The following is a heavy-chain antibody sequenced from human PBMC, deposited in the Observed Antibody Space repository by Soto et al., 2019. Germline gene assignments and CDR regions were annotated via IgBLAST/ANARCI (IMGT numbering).Heavy chain of an antibody. CDR3: ARVAIFGVVITFYFDY. Sequence: SETLSLTCTVSGGSVSSGSYYWSWIRQPPGKGLEWIGYIYYSGSTNYNPSLKSRVTISVDTSKNQFFLKLSSVTAADKAVYYCARVAIFGVVITFYFDYWGEGTLVTVSS. D-gene: IGHD3-3*01. CDR2: IYYSGST. CDR1: GGSVSSGSYY. V-gene: IGHV4-61*01. J-gene: IGHJ4*02.